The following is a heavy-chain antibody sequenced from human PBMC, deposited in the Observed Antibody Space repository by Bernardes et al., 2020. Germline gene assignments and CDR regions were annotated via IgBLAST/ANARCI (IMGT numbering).Heavy chain of an antibody. J-gene: IGHJ6*03. CDR3: ARNYFYYIDD. CDR2: IIKVENGNEK. CDR1: GFILSSTN. V-gene: IGHV3-7*03. Sequence: GGSLRLSWAVSGFILSSTNICWVRQAPGKGLEWVAYIIKVENGNEKDYVDAVKGRFTVPRDNAKTSVYLQMSSLRVEDTAVYYCARNYFYYIDDWGKGTTVTVSS.